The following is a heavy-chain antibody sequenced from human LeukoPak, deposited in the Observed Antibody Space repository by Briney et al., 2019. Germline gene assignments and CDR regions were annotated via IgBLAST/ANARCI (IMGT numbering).Heavy chain of an antibody. Sequence: ASVKVSCKVSGYTFTELSMHWVRQAPGKGLEWMGGFDPADGETIYAQRFQGRVTMTEDTSTDTAYMELSSLRSEDTAVYYCATLFRVSGDDYWGQGTLVTVSS. V-gene: IGHV1-24*01. J-gene: IGHJ4*02. CDR2: FDPADGET. CDR1: GYTFTELS. D-gene: IGHD6-19*01. CDR3: ATLFRVSGDDY.